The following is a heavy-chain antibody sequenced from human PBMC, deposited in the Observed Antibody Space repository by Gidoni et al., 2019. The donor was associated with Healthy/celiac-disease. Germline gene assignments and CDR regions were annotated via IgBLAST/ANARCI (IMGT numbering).Heavy chain of an antibody. V-gene: IGHV4-39*01. D-gene: IGHD2-2*01. Sequence: QPQGKGLEWIGSLYSSESTYSNPSLKSRVTISIDTSKNQFSLKLGSVTTADTAVYYCARHFSTTLKYCSSTSCPVPFYYGMDVWGQGTTVTVSS. CDR2: LYSSEST. J-gene: IGHJ6*02. CDR3: ARHFSTTLKYCSSTSCPVPFYYGMDV.